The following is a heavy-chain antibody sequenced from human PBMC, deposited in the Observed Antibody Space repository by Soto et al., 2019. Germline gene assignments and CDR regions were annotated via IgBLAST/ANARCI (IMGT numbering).Heavy chain of an antibody. J-gene: IGHJ6*03. CDR1: GFTFSGSA. Sequence: GGSLRLSCAASGFTFSGSAMHWVRQASGKGLEWVGRIRSKANSYATAYAASVKGRFTISRDDSKNTAYLQMNSLKIEDTSVYYCTIHWVDYYGSGSKDYYYYYYMDVWGKGTTVTVSS. CDR2: IRSKANSYAT. V-gene: IGHV3-73*01. CDR3: TIHWVDYYGSGSKDYYYYYYMDV. D-gene: IGHD3-10*01.